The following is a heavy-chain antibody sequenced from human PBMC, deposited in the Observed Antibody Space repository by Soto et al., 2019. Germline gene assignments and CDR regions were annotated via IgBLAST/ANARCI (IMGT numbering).Heavy chain of an antibody. D-gene: IGHD6-13*01. CDR1: GFTFSSYA. J-gene: IGHJ1*01. CDR3: ARPPGIAAEFQH. Sequence: PGGSRRLSCAASGFTFSSYAMSWVRQAPGKGLEWVSAISGSGGSTYYADSVKGRFTISRDNSKNTLYLQMNSLRAEDTAVYYCARPPGIAAEFQHWGQGTLVTVSS. CDR2: ISGSGGST. V-gene: IGHV3-23*01.